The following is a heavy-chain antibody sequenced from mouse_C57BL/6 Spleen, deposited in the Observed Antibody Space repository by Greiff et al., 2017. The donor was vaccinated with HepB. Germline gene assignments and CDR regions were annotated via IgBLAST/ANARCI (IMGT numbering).Heavy chain of an antibody. CDR3: ARTGTTVVGGFAY. CDR1: GYTFTSYW. Sequence: QVQLQQPGAELVRPGSSVKLSCKASGYTFTSYWMHWVKQRPIQGLEWIGNIDPSDSETHYNQKFKDKATLTVDKSSSTAYMQLSSLTSEDSAGYYCARTGTTVVGGFAYWGQGTLVTVSA. J-gene: IGHJ3*01. CDR2: IDPSDSET. V-gene: IGHV1-52*01. D-gene: IGHD1-1*01.